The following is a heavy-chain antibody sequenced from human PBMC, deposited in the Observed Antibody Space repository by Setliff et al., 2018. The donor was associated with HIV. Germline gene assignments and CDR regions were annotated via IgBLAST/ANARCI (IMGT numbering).Heavy chain of an antibody. CDR1: GGSIRRGDYY. Sequence: SETLSLTCTVSGGSIRRGDYYWSWIRQPPGKGLEWIGYIYYSGSTHYSPSLKSRVTISGDTSKNQFSLKLSSVTAADTAVYYCARENIFFDSRIAYNWFDPWGQGTLVTV. CDR3: ARENIFFDSRIAYNWFDP. D-gene: IGHD3-9*01. V-gene: IGHV4-30-4*08. CDR2: IYYSGST. J-gene: IGHJ5*02.